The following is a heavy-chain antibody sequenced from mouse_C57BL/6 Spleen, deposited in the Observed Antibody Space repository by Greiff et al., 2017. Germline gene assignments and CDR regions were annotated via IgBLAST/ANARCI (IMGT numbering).Heavy chain of an antibody. D-gene: IGHD2-5*01. CDR1: GFTFSSYA. Sequence: EVQVVESGGGLVKPGGSLKLSCAASGFTFSSYAMSWVRQTPEKRLEWVATISDGGSYTYYPDNVKGRFTISRDNAKNNLYLQMSHLKSEDTAMYYCARDKDYSNYGYFDVWGTGTTVTVSS. CDR3: ARDKDYSNYGYFDV. J-gene: IGHJ1*03. CDR2: ISDGGSYT. V-gene: IGHV5-4*01.